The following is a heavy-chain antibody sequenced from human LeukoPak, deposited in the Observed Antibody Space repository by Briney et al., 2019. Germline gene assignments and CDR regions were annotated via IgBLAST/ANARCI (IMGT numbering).Heavy chain of an antibody. D-gene: IGHD6-13*01. J-gene: IGHJ4*02. CDR1: GYRFTSYW. CDR3: ARRSSPSGTENFDY. Sequence: GESLKISCKGSGYRFTSYWIGWVRQMPGKGLDWMGISYPGDSDTRYSPSFQGQVTISADKSISTAYLQWSSLKAPDTAMYYCARRSSPSGTENFDYWGQGTLVTVSS. V-gene: IGHV5-51*01. CDR2: SYPGDSDT.